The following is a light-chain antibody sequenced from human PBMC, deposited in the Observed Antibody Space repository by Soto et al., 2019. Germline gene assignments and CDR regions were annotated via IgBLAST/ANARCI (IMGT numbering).Light chain of an antibody. CDR2: KDT. CDR1: GLAKQY. Sequence: SYELTQPPSVSVSPGQTARITCSGDGLAKQYTYWYQQKADQGPVLVIFKDTERPSGIPERFSGSTSGTTVTLIISGVQAEDEADYHCQSADTTGTSVVFGGGTKLTVL. CDR3: QSADTTGTSVV. V-gene: IGLV3-25*03. J-gene: IGLJ2*01.